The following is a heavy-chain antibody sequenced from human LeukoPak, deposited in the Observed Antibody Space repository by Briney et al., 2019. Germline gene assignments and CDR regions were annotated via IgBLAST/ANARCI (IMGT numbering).Heavy chain of an antibody. V-gene: IGHV1-69*06. J-gene: IGHJ4*02. CDR3: ARTYYYGSGSFHFDY. CDR1: GGTFSSYA. Sequence: ASVKVSCKASGGTFSSYAISWVRQAPGQGLEWMGGIIPIFGTANYAQKFQGRVTITADKSTSTAYMELSSLRSEDTAVYYCARTYYYGSGSFHFDYWGQGTLVTVSS. CDR2: IIPIFGTA. D-gene: IGHD3-10*01.